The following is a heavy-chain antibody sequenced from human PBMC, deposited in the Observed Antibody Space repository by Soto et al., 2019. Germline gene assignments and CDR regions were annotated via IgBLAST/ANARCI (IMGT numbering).Heavy chain of an antibody. J-gene: IGHJ3*02. D-gene: IGHD3-22*01. V-gene: IGHV3-30*18. CDR1: ALICRRYG. Sequence: PEASLILRCMASALICRRYGMPVGRRGQDQARKCVAVISSDRSHKYYADSVKGRFTISRDNSQTTLHLQMKSLRAEATAVYYCANGALSRPNAPSEYYYDLTLGGAFDIWGQGT. CDR2: ISSDRSHK. CDR3: ANGALSRPNAPSEYYYDLTLGGAFDI.